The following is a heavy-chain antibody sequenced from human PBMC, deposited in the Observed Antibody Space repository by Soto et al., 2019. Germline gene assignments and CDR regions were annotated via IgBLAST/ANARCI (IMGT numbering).Heavy chain of an antibody. CDR2: TNYRSRWFT. V-gene: IGHV6-1*01. CDR3: TRGPTLPSGGFDI. D-gene: IGHD2-15*01. Sequence: PSPTHSLTCVICGDRVSSNSATWNWIRQSPSRGLEWLGRTNYRSRWFTDYALSVKSRISISPDTSKNQFSLQLNSVTPEDTAVYYCTRGPTLPSGGFDIWGQGTMVTVSS. CDR1: GDRVSSNSAT. J-gene: IGHJ3*02.